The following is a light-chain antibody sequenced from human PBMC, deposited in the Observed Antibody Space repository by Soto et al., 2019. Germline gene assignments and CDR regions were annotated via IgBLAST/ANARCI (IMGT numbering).Light chain of an antibody. CDR3: QQYSRLPRT. CDR1: QSVSSNY. CDR2: GAS. V-gene: IGKV3-20*01. J-gene: IGKJ1*01. Sequence: EIVLTQSPGTLSVSPGESATLACRASQSVSSNYLAWYQQKPSQPPRLLIYGASSRATGIPDRFAGSGSGTDFTLTIIRLEVEDFAVYYCQQYSRLPRTFGQGTRVDIK.